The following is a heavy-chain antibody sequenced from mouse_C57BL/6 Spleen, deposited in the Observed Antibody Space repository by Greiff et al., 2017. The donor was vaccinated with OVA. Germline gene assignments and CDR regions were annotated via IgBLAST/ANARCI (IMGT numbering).Heavy chain of an antibody. Sequence: QVQLQQPGAELVRPGSLVKLSCKASGYTFTSYWMHWVKQRPIQGLEWIGNIDPSDSETHYNQKFKDKATLTVDKSSSTAYMQLSSLTSEDSAVYYCAIITTVVEGDYWGQGTTLTVSS. CDR2: IDPSDSET. V-gene: IGHV1-52*01. CDR1: GYTFTSYW. D-gene: IGHD1-1*01. CDR3: AIITTVVEGDY. J-gene: IGHJ2*01.